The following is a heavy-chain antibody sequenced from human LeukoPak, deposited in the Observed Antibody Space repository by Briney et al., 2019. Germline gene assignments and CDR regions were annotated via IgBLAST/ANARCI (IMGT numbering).Heavy chain of an antibody. CDR2: INPNSGGT. J-gene: IGHJ4*02. CDR3: ARGIEPPAAGTGVFDY. D-gene: IGHD6-13*01. Sequence: ASVKVSCKASGYTFTGYYMHWVRQAPGQGLEWMGWINPNSGGTNYAQKFQGRVTMTRDTSISTAYMELSRLRSDDTAVYYCARGIEPPAAGTGVFDYWGQGTLVTVSS. V-gene: IGHV1-2*02. CDR1: GYTFTGYY.